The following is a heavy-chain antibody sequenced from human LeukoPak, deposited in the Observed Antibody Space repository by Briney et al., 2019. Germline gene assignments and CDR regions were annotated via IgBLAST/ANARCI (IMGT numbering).Heavy chain of an antibody. Sequence: PSETLSLTCTVSGGSISSYYWSWIRQPPGKGLEWIGYIYYGGSTNYNPSLKSRVTISVDTSKNQFSLQLNSVTPEDTAVYYCVRQFTSSWFDYWGQGTLVTVSS. V-gene: IGHV4-59*08. CDR1: GGSISSYY. J-gene: IGHJ4*02. CDR3: VRQFTSSWFDY. CDR2: IYYGGST. D-gene: IGHD6-13*01.